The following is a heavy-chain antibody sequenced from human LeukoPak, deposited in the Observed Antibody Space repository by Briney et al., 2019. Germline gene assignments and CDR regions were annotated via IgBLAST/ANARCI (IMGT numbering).Heavy chain of an antibody. Sequence: PGGSLRLSCAASGFTFSSYAMSWVRQAPGKGLEWVSSISGSGGSTYHADSVKGRFTISRDNCKNTLYLQMNSLRAEDTAVYYCARDYCSGGSCQLDYRGQGTLVTVSS. J-gene: IGHJ4*02. CDR1: GFTFSSYA. V-gene: IGHV3-23*01. CDR3: ARDYCSGGSCQLDY. CDR2: ISGSGGST. D-gene: IGHD2-15*01.